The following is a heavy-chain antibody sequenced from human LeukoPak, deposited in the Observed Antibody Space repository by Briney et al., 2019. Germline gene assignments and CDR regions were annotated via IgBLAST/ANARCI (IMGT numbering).Heavy chain of an antibody. CDR2: ITPYNGNT. D-gene: IGHD4-23*01. CDR1: GYTFIGYS. CDR3: AREYGGNPGLFGY. J-gene: IGHJ4*02. Sequence: ASVKVSCRASGYTFIGYSISWVRQAPGHGLEWMGWITPYNGNTNYVQNFQGRVTMTTDTSTSTAYMELRSLRSDDTAVYYCAREYGGNPGLFGYWGQGTLVTVSS. V-gene: IGHV1-18*01.